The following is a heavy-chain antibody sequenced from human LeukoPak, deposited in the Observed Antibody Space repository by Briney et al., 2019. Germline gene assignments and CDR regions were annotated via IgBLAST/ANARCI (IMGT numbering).Heavy chain of an antibody. D-gene: IGHD2-15*01. V-gene: IGHV4-4*07. CDR3: ARELGYWSGGSCYRSPFDY. CDR1: GGSISSYY. CDR2: IYTSGST. J-gene: IGHJ4*02. Sequence: KPSETLSLTCTVSGGSISSYYWSWIRQPAGKGLEWIGRIYTSGSTNYNPSLKSRVTMSVDTSKNQFSLKLSSVTAADTAVYYCARELGYWSGGSCYRSPFDYWGQVTLVTVSS.